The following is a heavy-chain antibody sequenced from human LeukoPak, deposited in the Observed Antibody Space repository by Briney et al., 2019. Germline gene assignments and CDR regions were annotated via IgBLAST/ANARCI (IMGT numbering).Heavy chain of an antibody. J-gene: IGHJ4*02. V-gene: IGHV4-59*01. Sequence: PGGSLRLSCAASRFTFSNYWMSWVRQAPGKGLEWIGYIYYSASTNYNPSLKSRVTISVDTSNNQFSLKLSSVTAADTAVYYCARGSRGYSYGWGQGTLVTVSS. CDR1: RFTFSNYW. CDR3: ARGSRGYSYG. D-gene: IGHD5-18*01. CDR2: IYYSAST.